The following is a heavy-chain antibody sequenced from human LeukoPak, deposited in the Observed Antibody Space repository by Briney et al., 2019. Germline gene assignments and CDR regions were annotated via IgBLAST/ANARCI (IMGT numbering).Heavy chain of an antibody. Sequence: SVKVSCKASGGTFSSYAISWVRQAPGQGLEWMGGIIPIFGTANYAQKFQGRVTITADESTSTAYMELSSLRSEDTAVYYCARLVVPAAIAYYYYYMDVWGKGTTVTVSS. CDR1: GGTFSSYA. D-gene: IGHD2-2*01. J-gene: IGHJ6*03. V-gene: IGHV1-69*13. CDR2: IIPIFGTA. CDR3: ARLVVPAAIAYYYYYMDV.